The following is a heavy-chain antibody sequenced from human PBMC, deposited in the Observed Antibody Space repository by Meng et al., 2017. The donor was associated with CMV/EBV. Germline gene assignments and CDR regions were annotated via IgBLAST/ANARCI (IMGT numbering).Heavy chain of an antibody. J-gene: IGHJ6*02. V-gene: IGHV1-58*01. Sequence: SVKVSCKASGFTFISSSVQWVRQARGQPLEWIGWIVVETGNTNYAQKLQERVTISRDMSTNTAYMDVSSLTSDDSAVYYCAAASSWDYYYYNAFDVWGQGTTVTVSS. CDR2: IVVETGNT. D-gene: IGHD1-26*01. CDR3: AAASSWDYYYYNAFDV. CDR1: GFTFISSS.